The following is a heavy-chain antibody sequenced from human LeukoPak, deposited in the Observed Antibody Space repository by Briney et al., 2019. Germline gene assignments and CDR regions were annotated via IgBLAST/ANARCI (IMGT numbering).Heavy chain of an antibody. Sequence: ASVKVSCKASGYTFTSYGISWVRQAPGQGLEWMGWMNPNSGNTGYAQKFQGRVTMTRNTSISTAYMELSSLRSEDTAVYYCARFAHYDFWSGYYFGFSRVYYYYGMDVWGQGTTVTVSS. J-gene: IGHJ6*02. V-gene: IGHV1-8*02. CDR1: GYTFTSYG. D-gene: IGHD3-3*01. CDR3: ARFAHYDFWSGYYFGFSRVYYYYGMDV. CDR2: MNPNSGNT.